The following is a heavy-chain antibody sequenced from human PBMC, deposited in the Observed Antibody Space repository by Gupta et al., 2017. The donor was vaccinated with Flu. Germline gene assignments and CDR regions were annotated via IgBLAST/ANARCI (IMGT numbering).Heavy chain of an antibody. CDR1: GFSFSRYR. CDR2: ISSSSSYI. D-gene: IGHD1-1*01. Sequence: EVQLVESGGGLVKPGGSLSRSCAASGFSFSRYRMNCVRSAPGKGLEWVASISSSSSYIYYADSVKGRFTISRDNAKNSLYLQMNSLRAEDTAVYYCARESGVDNGYYYYYGMDVWGQGTTVTVSS. J-gene: IGHJ6*02. V-gene: IGHV3-21*01. CDR3: ARESGVDNGYYYYYGMDV.